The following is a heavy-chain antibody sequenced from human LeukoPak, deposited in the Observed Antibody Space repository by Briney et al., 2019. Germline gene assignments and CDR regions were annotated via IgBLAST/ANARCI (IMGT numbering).Heavy chain of an antibody. Sequence: SETLSLTCTVSGYSISSGYYWGWIRQPPGKGLEWIGSIYHSGSTYYNPSLKSRVTISVDTSKNQFSLKLSSVTAADTAVYYCARDLGIAAREFDYWGQGTLVTVSS. J-gene: IGHJ4*02. D-gene: IGHD6-6*01. V-gene: IGHV4-38-2*02. CDR3: ARDLGIAAREFDY. CDR2: IYHSGST. CDR1: GYSISSGYY.